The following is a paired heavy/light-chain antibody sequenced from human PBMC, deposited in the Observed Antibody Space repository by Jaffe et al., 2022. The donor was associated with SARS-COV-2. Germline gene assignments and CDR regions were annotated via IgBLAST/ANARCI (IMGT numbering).Heavy chain of an antibody. CDR2: VYHSGST. V-gene: IGHV4-59*01. D-gene: IGHD6-19*01. J-gene: IGHJ4*02. Sequence: QVQLQESGPGLVKPSETLSLTCTVSGGSISGYYCSWIRQPPGKGLEWIGFVYHSGSTNYNPSLKSRVTMSVDTSKNQFSLKLSSVTAADTAVYYCARDPSYFNGWYVDWGQGILVTVSS. CDR3: ARDPSYFNGWYVD. CDR1: GGSISGYY.
Light chain of an antibody. CDR2: AAS. CDR1: QSITNY. J-gene: IGKJ1*01. CDR3: QQSYSSPRT. Sequence: DIQLTQSPSSLSASVGDRVTITCRASQSITNYLNWYQQIPGKAPKVLICAASALQSGVPSRFSGSGSGTDFTLTISSLQPEDSATYFCQQSYSSPRTFGQGTKVEIK. V-gene: IGKV1-39*01.